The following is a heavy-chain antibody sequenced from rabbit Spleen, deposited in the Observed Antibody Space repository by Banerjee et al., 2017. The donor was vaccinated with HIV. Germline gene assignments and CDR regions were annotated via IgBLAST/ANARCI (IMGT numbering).Heavy chain of an antibody. D-gene: IGHD4-2*01. CDR2: IDVAKSGDT. V-gene: IGHV1S40*01. Sequence: QSLEESGGDLVKPGASLTLTCTASEFSLTSNDYMCWVRQAPGKGLEWIACIDVAKSGDTYYTNWAKGRFTISKTSSTTVALQVPSLTAADTATYFCTRDAAGREDFNLWGPGTLVTVS. CDR1: EFSLTSNDY. CDR3: TRDAAGREDFNL. J-gene: IGHJ4*01.